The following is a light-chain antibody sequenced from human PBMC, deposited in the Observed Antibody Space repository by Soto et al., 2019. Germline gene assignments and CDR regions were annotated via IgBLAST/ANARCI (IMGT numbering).Light chain of an antibody. V-gene: IGKV1-39*01. Sequence: DIQMTQYPSSVSASVRDRFTITCRASQIISSYLNLYQHKPGKAPKLLIYAASSLQTGVPSRFSGSRSGTDFALTISSLQRDDFATYYCQQTDSFPRTFGQGTKVDIK. CDR2: AAS. CDR3: QQTDSFPRT. J-gene: IGKJ1*01. CDR1: QIISSY.